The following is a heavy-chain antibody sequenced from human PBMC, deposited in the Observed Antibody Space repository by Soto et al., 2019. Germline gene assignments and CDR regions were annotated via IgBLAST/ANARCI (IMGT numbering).Heavy chain of an antibody. CDR1: GYTFTGYY. Sequence: VASVKVSCKASGYTFTGYYMHWVRQAPGQGLEWMGWINPNSGGTNYAQKFQGRVTMTRDTSISTAYMELSRLRSDDTAVYYCARDVGYCSGASCYRYYYGMDVWGQGTTVTVSS. J-gene: IGHJ6*02. V-gene: IGHV1-2*02. D-gene: IGHD2-15*01. CDR2: INPNSGGT. CDR3: ARDVGYCSGASCYRYYYGMDV.